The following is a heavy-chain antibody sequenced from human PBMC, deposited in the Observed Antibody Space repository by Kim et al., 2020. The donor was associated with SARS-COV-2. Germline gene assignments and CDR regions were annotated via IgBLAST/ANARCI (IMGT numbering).Heavy chain of an antibody. J-gene: IGHJ6*02. CDR2: IDWDDDK. CDR1: GFSLSTSGMC. D-gene: IGHD6-13*01. Sequence: SGPTLVHPTQTLTLTCTFSGFSLSTSGMCVSWIRQPPGKALEWLALIDWDDDKYYSTSLKTRLTISKDTSKNQVVLTMTNMDPVDTATYYCARTQIPIAAAGSGYYYGMDVWGQGTTVTVSS. CDR3: ARTQIPIAAAGSGYYYGMDV. V-gene: IGHV2-70*01.